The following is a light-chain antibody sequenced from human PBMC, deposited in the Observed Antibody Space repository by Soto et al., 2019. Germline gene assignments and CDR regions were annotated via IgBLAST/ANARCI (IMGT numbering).Light chain of an antibody. CDR1: SGDVGGYNY. CDR2: EVS. Sequence: QSVLTQPPSASGSPGQSVTISCTGTSGDVGGYNYVSWYQQHPGKAPKPMIYEVSKRPSGVPDRFSGSKSGNTASLTVSGLQAEDEADYYCSSYAGSNNLVFXTGTKLTVL. J-gene: IGLJ1*01. V-gene: IGLV2-8*01. CDR3: SSYAGSNNLV.